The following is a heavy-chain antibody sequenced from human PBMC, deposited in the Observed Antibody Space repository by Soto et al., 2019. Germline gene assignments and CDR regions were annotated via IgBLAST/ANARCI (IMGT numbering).Heavy chain of an antibody. D-gene: IGHD3-10*01. J-gene: IGHJ5*02. Sequence: SETLSLTCTASGGSISSYYWSSIRQPPGKGLEWIGYIYYSGSAYYNPSLKSRVTMSVDTSRNQLSLQLNSVTAADTAVYYCARESAGSGKNNWFDPWGQGTQVTVSS. V-gene: IGHV4-59*01. CDR2: IYYSGSA. CDR3: ARESAGSGKNNWFDP. CDR1: GGSISSYY.